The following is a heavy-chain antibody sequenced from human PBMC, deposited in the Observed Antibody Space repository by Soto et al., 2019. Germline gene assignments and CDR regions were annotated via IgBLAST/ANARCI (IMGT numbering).Heavy chain of an antibody. CDR1: GDSVSSNTAA. V-gene: IGHV6-1*01. D-gene: IGHD1-26*01. Sequence: PSQTLSLTCAISGDSVSSNTAAWNWIRQSPSRGLEWLGRTYYRSKWYNDYAVSVKSRITINPDTSKNQFSLHLNSVTPEDTALYYCVRDVGFDFDYRRKGTLVTVSS. J-gene: IGHJ4*02. CDR2: TYYRSKWYN. CDR3: VRDVGFDFDY.